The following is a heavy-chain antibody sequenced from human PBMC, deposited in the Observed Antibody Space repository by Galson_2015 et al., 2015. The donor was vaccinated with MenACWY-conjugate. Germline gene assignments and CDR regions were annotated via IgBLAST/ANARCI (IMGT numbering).Heavy chain of an antibody. CDR2: IWHDGTNK. CDR3: ARDPGSDAPIDH. Sequence: SLRLSCAASGFSFSSYGIHWVRQAPGKGLEWVAVIWHDGTNKYYADSVKGRFTISRDNSQNTLYLQMNSLRAEDSAVYYCARDPGSDAPIDHWGRGTLVTVSS. D-gene: IGHD2-2*01. J-gene: IGHJ4*02. CDR1: GFSFSSYG. V-gene: IGHV3-33*01.